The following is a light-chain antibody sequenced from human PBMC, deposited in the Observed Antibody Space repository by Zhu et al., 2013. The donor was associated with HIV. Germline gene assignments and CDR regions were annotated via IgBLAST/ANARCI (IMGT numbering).Light chain of an antibody. V-gene: IGKV1-5*03. CDR1: QSIGTW. J-gene: IGKJ2*01. Sequence: DIQMTQSPSTLSAYVGDRVTISCRASQSIGTWLAWYQQKPGKAPKLLISEASGLESGVPSRFSGSGSGTEFTLTISSLQPDDFATYYCQQYHSYSPRYTFGQGTKAGDQT. CDR2: EAS. CDR3: QQYHSYSPRYT.